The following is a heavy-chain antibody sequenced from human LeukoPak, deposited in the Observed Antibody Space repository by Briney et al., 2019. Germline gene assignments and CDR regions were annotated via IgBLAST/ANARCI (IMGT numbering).Heavy chain of an antibody. J-gene: IGHJ4*02. D-gene: IGHD6-13*01. Sequence: GGSLRLSCAASGFTFYNYAMSWVRQAPGKGLEWVSGISGSGGSTFYAESVKGRFTISRDDSKLYLQMNSLRAEDTAVYYCAKDNGAAATYGSDYWGQGTLVTVSS. CDR2: ISGSGGST. V-gene: IGHV3-23*01. CDR3: AKDNGAAATYGSDY. CDR1: GFTFYNYA.